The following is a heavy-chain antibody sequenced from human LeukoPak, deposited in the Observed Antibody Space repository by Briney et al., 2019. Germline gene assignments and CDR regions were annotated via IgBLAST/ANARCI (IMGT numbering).Heavy chain of an antibody. D-gene: IGHD6-13*01. CDR1: GFTFSTFG. V-gene: IGHV3-30*02. CDR3: AKDLGSSSWDGWGFVY. Sequence: GGSLRLSCAASGFTFSTFGMHWVRQAPGKGLEWVVFIRYDGSSKYYADSVKGRFTISRDNSKNTLYLQMNSLRLEDTAVYYCAKDLGSSSWDGWGFVYWGQGTLVTVSS. CDR2: IRYDGSSK. J-gene: IGHJ4*02.